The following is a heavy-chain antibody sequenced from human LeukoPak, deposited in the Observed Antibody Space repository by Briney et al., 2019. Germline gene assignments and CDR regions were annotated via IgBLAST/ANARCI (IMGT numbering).Heavy chain of an antibody. V-gene: IGHV1-8*01. Sequence: ASVKVSCKASGYTFTSYDINWVRQATGQGLEWVGWMNPNSGNTGYAQKFQGRVTMTRNTSISTAYMELSSLRSEDTAVYYCARGRRGSRYSGSYYLVYWGQGTLVTVSS. CDR2: MNPNSGNT. CDR1: GYTFTSYD. D-gene: IGHD1-26*01. CDR3: ARGRRGSRYSGSYYLVY. J-gene: IGHJ4*02.